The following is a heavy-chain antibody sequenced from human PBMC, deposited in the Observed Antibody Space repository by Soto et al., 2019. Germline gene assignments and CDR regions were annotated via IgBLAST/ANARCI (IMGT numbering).Heavy chain of an antibody. D-gene: IGHD3-22*01. J-gene: IGHJ4*01. Sequence: QIQLVQSGAEVKKPGASVKVSCKASGYTFNIYGINWVRQAPGQVLEWRGWISAFNGKTNYAQNVQGRVTMTTDTSTSTAYVELRSLRSDDTAVYYCARDRVPKSSGFFPFDYWGHGTLVTVSS. CDR2: ISAFNGKT. V-gene: IGHV1-18*01. CDR1: GYTFNIYG. CDR3: ARDRVPKSSGFFPFDY.